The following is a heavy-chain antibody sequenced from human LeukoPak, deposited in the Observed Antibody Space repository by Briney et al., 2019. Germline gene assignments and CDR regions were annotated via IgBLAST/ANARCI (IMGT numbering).Heavy chain of an antibody. CDR2: ISAYSGNT. D-gene: IGHD3-22*01. Sequence: ASVKVSCKASGYTFTSYGISWVRQAPGQGLEWMGWISAYSGNTNYAQKLQGRVTMTTDTSTSTAYMELRSLRSDDTAVYYCARGPLFYDSLDNWFDPWGQGTLVTVSS. V-gene: IGHV1-18*01. J-gene: IGHJ5*02. CDR3: ARGPLFYDSLDNWFDP. CDR1: GYTFTSYG.